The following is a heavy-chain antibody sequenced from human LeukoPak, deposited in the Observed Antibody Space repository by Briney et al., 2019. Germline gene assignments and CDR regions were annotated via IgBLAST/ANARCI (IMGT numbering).Heavy chain of an antibody. J-gene: IGHJ4*02. CDR1: AGSFSGYY. D-gene: IGHD5-18*01. Sequence: PSQTLSLTCAVYAGSFSGYYWSWIRLPPGKGLEWIGEINHSGSTNYNPSLKSRVTISVDTSKNQFSLKLSSVTAADTAVYYCARESGYSYGPYRDFDYWGQGTLVTVSS. CDR2: INHSGST. V-gene: IGHV4-34*01. CDR3: ARESGYSYGPYRDFDY.